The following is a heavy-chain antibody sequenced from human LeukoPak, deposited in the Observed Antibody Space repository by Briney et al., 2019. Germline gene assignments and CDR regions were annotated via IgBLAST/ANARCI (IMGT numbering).Heavy chain of an antibody. D-gene: IGHD6-19*01. CDR3: AKHRGARADSSRIGMDV. CDR2: ISDNGGGT. J-gene: IGHJ6*02. Sequence: SGGSLRLSCAASGLTFSSYAMSWVRQAPGKGLEWVSTISDNGGGTHHADSVKGRSTISRDNSKNTLYLQMNSLRAEDTAVYYCAKHRGARADSSRIGMDVWGQGTTVTVSS. V-gene: IGHV3-23*01. CDR1: GLTFSSYA.